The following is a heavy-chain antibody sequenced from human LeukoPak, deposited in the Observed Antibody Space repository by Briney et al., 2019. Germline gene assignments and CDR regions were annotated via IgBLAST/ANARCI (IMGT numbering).Heavy chain of an antibody. CDR2: ISSSGSTI. Sequence: GGSLRLSCAASGFTFSDYYMSWIRQAPGKGLEWVSYISSSGSTIYCADSVKGRFTISRDNAKNSLYPQMNSLRAEDTAVYYCARVSAGSLIDYWGQGTLVTVSS. J-gene: IGHJ4*02. D-gene: IGHD6-13*01. CDR1: GFTFSDYY. CDR3: ARVSAGSLIDY. V-gene: IGHV3-11*01.